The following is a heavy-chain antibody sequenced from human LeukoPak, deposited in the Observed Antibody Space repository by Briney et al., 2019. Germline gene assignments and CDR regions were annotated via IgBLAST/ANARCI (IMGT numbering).Heavy chain of an antibody. CDR3: ARGNYYGSGPLFDA. D-gene: IGHD3-10*01. V-gene: IGHV1-2*02. J-gene: IGHJ5*02. CDR1: GYTFNDYY. CDR2: IDPYSGGT. Sequence: PMASVTVSCKASGYTFNDYYMHWVRQAPGEGPEGIGWIDPYSGGTNQAQKFQGRVTLTRDTSIRTAYLELSRLTSDDTADYYCARGNYYGSGPLFDAWGRGTLVTVSA.